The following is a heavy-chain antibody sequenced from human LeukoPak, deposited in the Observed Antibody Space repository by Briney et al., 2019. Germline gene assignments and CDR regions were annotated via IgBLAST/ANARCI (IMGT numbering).Heavy chain of an antibody. Sequence: SETLSLTCTVSGGSISSSSYYWGWIRQPPGKGLEWIGSIYYSGSTYYNPSLKSRVTISVDTSKHQFSLKLSSVTAADTAVYYCAREQLGRYYFDYWGQGTLVTVSS. V-gene: IGHV4-39*01. CDR2: IYYSGST. D-gene: IGHD6-13*01. CDR3: AREQLGRYYFDY. J-gene: IGHJ4*02. CDR1: GGSISSSSYY.